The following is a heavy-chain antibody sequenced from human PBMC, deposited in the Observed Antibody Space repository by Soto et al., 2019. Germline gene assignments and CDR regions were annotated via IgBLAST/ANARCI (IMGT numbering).Heavy chain of an antibody. D-gene: IGHD3-22*01. V-gene: IGHV4-59*01. CDR3: ARVDYDSSGYTTNWFDP. J-gene: IGHJ5*02. CDR2: IYYSGST. CDR1: GGSISSYY. Sequence: PSETLSLTCTVSGGSISSYYWSWIRQPPGKGLEWIGYIYYSGSTNYNPSLKSRVTISVDTSKNQFSLKLSSVTAADTAVYYCARVDYDSSGYTTNWFDPWGQGTLVTVSS.